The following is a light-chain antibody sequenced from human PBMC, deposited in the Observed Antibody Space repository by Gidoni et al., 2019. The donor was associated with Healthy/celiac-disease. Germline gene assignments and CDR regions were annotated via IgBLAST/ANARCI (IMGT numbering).Light chain of an antibody. J-gene: IGKJ2*01. Sequence: IGMTQSPASLAVSLGERATINCKSSQSVLYSSNNKNYLAWYQQKPGQPPKLLIYWASTRESGVPDRFSGSGSGTDFTLTISSLQAEDVAVYYCQQYYSTPPTFGQGTKLEIK. V-gene: IGKV4-1*01. CDR3: QQYYSTPPT. CDR2: WAS. CDR1: QSVLYSSNNKNY.